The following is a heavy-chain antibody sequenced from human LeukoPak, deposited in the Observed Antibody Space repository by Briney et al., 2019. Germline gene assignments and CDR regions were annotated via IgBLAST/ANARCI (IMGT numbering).Heavy chain of an antibody. CDR3: ARDRLAVVDY. Sequence: PGGSLRLSCAASGFTFSSYSMNWVRQAPGKGLEWVSYISSSSSTIYYADSVKGRFTISRDNAKNSLYLQMNSLRAEDTAVYYCARDRLAVVDYWGQGTLVTVSS. CDR1: GFTFSSYS. D-gene: IGHD4-11*01. J-gene: IGHJ4*02. V-gene: IGHV3-48*04. CDR2: ISSSSSTI.